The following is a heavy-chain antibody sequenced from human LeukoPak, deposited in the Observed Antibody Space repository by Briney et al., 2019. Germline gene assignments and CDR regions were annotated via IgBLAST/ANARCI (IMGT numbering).Heavy chain of an antibody. CDR1: GFTFSSYA. Sequence: GGSLRLSCAASGFTFSSYAMTWVRQAPGKGLEWVSGISASGGSTYYADSVKGRFTISRDNSKNTLYLQMNSLRAEDTAVYYCARDKGTVAGSHYYYGMDVWGQGTTVTVSS. CDR2: ISASGGST. CDR3: ARDKGTVAGSHYYYGMDV. J-gene: IGHJ6*02. D-gene: IGHD6-19*01. V-gene: IGHV3-23*01.